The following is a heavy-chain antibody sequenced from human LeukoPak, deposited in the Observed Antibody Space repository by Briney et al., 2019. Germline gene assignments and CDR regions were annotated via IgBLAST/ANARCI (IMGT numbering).Heavy chain of an antibody. D-gene: IGHD1-7*01. CDR1: GFTFSSYS. J-gene: IGHJ4*02. Sequence: GGSLRLSCAASGFTFSSYSLNWVRQAPGKGLEWVSSISSSSSYIYYADSVKGRFTISRDNAKNSLYLQMNSLRAEDTAVYYCATEITGTRYFDYWGQGTLVTVSS. CDR3: ATEITGTRYFDY. V-gene: IGHV3-21*01. CDR2: ISSSSSYI.